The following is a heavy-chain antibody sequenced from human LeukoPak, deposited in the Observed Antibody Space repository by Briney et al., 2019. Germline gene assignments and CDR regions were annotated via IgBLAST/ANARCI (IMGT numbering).Heavy chain of an antibody. Sequence: ASVKVSCKASGYTFTSYGISWVRQAPGQGLEWMGWISAYNGNTNYAQKLQGRVTMTTDTSTSTAYMELRSLRSDDTAVYYCARAGTEGIFNYWYFDLWGRGTLVTVSS. CDR2: ISAYNGNT. J-gene: IGHJ2*01. CDR3: ARAGTEGIFNYWYFDL. V-gene: IGHV1-18*01. CDR1: GYTFTSYG. D-gene: IGHD6-13*01.